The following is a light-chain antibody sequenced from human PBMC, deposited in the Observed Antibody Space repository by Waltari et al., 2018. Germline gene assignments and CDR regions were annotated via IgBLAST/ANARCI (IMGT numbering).Light chain of an antibody. Sequence: DIQMTQSPSTLSASVGDTVIISCRASQSITTSLAWYQQKPGKAPDVLIYGASNLGSGVPSRFSGSGSGTEFTLTISSLQAEDVAVYYCQQYYTSHPTFGQGTKVEIK. V-gene: IGKV1-5*03. CDR1: QSITTS. J-gene: IGKJ1*01. CDR2: GAS. CDR3: QQYYTSHPT.